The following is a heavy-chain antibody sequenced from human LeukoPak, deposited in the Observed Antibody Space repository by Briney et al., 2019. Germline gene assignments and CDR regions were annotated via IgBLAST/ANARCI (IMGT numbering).Heavy chain of an antibody. D-gene: IGHD3-10*01. CDR3: AKDSAMGYYGSGSLDY. CDR2: ISYDGSNK. Sequence: GGSLRLSCAASGFTFRSYGMHWVRQAPGKGLEWVAVISYDGSNKYYADSVKGRFTISRDNSKNTLYLQMNSLRAEGTAVYYCAKDSAMGYYGSGSLDYWGQGTLVTVSS. J-gene: IGHJ4*02. CDR1: GFTFRSYG. V-gene: IGHV3-30*05.